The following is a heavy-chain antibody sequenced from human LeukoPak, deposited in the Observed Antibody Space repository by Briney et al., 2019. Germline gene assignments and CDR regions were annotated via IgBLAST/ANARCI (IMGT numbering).Heavy chain of an antibody. CDR3: AKTWQLSFDS. Sequence: GGSLRLSCAASGFSFSSYWMHWVRQAPGKGLVWVSRINSDGSITNYADSVKGRFTISRDNAKNTLYLQMNSLRAEDTAIYYCAKTWQLSFDSWGQGTLVTVSS. CDR2: INSDGSIT. V-gene: IGHV3-74*01. D-gene: IGHD2-15*01. J-gene: IGHJ5*01. CDR1: GFSFSSYW.